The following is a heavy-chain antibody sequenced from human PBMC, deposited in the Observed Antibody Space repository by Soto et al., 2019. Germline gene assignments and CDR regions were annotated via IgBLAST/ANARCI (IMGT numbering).Heavy chain of an antibody. D-gene: IGHD3-3*01. Sequence: QVQLVESGGGVVQPGRSLRLSCAASGFTFSSYGMHWVRQAPGKGLEWVAVISYDGSNKYYADSVKGRFTISRDNSKNTLYLQMNSLRAEDTAVYYWAKYDFWSGYGMDVWGQGTTVTVSS. CDR1: GFTFSSYG. CDR3: AKYDFWSGYGMDV. CDR2: ISYDGSNK. J-gene: IGHJ6*02. V-gene: IGHV3-30*18.